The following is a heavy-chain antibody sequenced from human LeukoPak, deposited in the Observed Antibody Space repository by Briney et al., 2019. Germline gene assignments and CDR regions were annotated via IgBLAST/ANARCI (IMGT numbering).Heavy chain of an antibody. CDR1: GFTFSSYA. V-gene: IGHV3-23*01. CDR2: ISGSGGSA. Sequence: GGSLRLSCAASGFTFSSYAMSWVRQAPGKGLEWVSAISGSGGSAYYADSVKGRFTISRDNSKNTLYLQMNSLRAEDTAVYYCAKDLLVVRWLRLGPLDYWGQGTLVTVSS. D-gene: IGHD5-12*01. J-gene: IGHJ4*02. CDR3: AKDLLVVRWLRLGPLDY.